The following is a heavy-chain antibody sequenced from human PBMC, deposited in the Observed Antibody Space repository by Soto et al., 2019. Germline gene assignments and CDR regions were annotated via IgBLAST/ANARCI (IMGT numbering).Heavy chain of an antibody. CDR3: ARDEPITIFGVVIISGWFDP. Sequence: SVRVSGKASGGTFSSYAIRWVRQAPGQGLEWMGGIIPIFGTANYAQKFQGRVTITADESTSTAYMELSSLRSEDTAVYYCARDEPITIFGVVIISGWFDPWGQGTLVTVSS. J-gene: IGHJ5*02. CDR2: IIPIFGTA. CDR1: GGTFSSYA. D-gene: IGHD3-3*01. V-gene: IGHV1-69*01.